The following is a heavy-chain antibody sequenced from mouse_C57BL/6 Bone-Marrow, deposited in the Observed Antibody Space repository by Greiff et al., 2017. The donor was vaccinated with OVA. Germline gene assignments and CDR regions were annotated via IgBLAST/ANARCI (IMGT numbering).Heavy chain of an antibody. CDR3: ASSIYYGKGWYFDV. D-gene: IGHD2-1*01. J-gene: IGHJ1*03. CDR1: GYTFTSYD. V-gene: IGHV1-85*01. Sequence: VQLQQSGPELVKPGASVKLSCKASGYTFTSYDINWVKQRPGQGLEWIGWIYPRDGSTKYNEKFKGKATLTVDTSSSTAYMELHSLTSEDSAVYFCASSIYYGKGWYFDVWGTGTTVTVSS. CDR2: IYPRDGST.